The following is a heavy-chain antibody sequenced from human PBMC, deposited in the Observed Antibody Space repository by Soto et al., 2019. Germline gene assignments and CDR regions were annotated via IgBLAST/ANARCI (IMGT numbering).Heavy chain of an antibody. Sequence: EVQLLESGGGLVQPGGSLRLSCAASGFTFNSYAMSWVRQAPGKGLEWVSGISGSAGNTCYADSVKGRFTISRDNSQNTLYLQMNSLRAEDTAIYYCAKETGGSGCDDGFDIWGQGTMVTVSS. J-gene: IGHJ3*02. D-gene: IGHD6-19*01. V-gene: IGHV3-23*01. CDR1: GFTFNSYA. CDR2: ISGSAGNT. CDR3: AKETGGSGCDDGFDI.